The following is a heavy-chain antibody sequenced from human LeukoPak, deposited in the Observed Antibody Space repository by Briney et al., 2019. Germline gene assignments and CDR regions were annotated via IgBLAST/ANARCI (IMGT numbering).Heavy chain of an antibody. V-gene: IGHV1-18*01. D-gene: IGHD1-26*01. CDR1: RYTFNSYG. CDR2: VSAYNGHT. J-gene: IGHJ5*02. Sequence: ASLKVSCKASRYTFNSYGISWVRQAPGQGREWMGWVSAYNGHTNYAQKLQGRVTMTTDTSTSTASMQLRSLRSDDTAVYYCARVIPQKWELPGKWFDPWGQGTLVTVSS. CDR3: ARVIPQKWELPGKWFDP.